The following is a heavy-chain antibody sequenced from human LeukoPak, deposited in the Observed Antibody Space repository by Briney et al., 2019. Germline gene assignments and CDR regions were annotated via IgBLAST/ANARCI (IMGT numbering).Heavy chain of an antibody. CDR3: AREEVPHGFDI. CDR1: GGSISTYY. Sequence: SETLSLTCTVSGGSISTYYWSWIRQPPGKGLEYIGYIYYSGSTNYNPSLKSRVTMSLDTSKNQFSLKLSSVTAADTAVYYCAREEVPHGFDIWGQGTMVTVSS. V-gene: IGHV4-59*01. J-gene: IGHJ3*02. CDR2: IYYSGST.